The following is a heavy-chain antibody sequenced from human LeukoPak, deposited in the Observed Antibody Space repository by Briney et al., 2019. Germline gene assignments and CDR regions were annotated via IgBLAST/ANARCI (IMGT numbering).Heavy chain of an antibody. CDR1: GGYFSGYY. CDR2: INHSGST. Sequence: SETLSLTCAVYGGYFSGYYWSWIRQPPGKGLEWIGEINHSGSTNYNPSLKSRVTISVDTSKNQFSLKLSSVTAADTAVYYCARHHYGSGSVRPWGQGTLVTVSS. CDR3: ARHHYGSGSVRP. V-gene: IGHV4-34*01. D-gene: IGHD3-10*01. J-gene: IGHJ5*02.